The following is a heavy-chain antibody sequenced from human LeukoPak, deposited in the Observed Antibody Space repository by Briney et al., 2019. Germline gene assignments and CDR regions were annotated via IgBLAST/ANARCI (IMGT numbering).Heavy chain of an antibody. CDR2: IYHSGST. Sequence: SETLSLTCSVSGHSIINSYYWGWIRQPPGKGLEWIGSIYHSGSTYYNPSLKSRLTISVDTSKNQFSLKLNSVTAADTAVYYCASQHSSSLYGYYYYYMDVWGKGTTVTVSS. CDR1: GHSIINSYY. CDR3: ASQHSSSLYGYYYYYMDV. V-gene: IGHV4-38-2*01. J-gene: IGHJ6*03. D-gene: IGHD6-13*01.